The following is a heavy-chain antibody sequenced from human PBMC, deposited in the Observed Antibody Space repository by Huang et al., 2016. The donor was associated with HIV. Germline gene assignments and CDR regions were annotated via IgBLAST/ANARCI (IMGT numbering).Heavy chain of an antibody. V-gene: IGHV4-39*01. Sequence: QLLLQESGPGLVKPSEALALTCAVSGGSIRSSDYHWGRIRPPGKGLEWIGSIYYKGSTHYSASLKSRVTIAVDTSKNLFFLNLTSMTAADTAVYYCARHREGPVAYYSGWGSHLNYMDVWGRGRTVVVSS. CDR2: IYYKGST. J-gene: IGHJ6*03. CDR1: GGSIRSSDYH. CDR3: ARHREGPVAYYSGWGSHLNYMDV. D-gene: IGHD3-10*01.